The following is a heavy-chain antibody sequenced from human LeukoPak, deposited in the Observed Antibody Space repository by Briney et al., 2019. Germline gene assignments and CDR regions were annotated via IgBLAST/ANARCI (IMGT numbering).Heavy chain of an antibody. J-gene: IGHJ4*02. CDR3: ARQVYSGGWYGPFDY. V-gene: IGHV4-34*01. D-gene: IGHD6-19*01. CDR1: GGSFSGYY. CDR2: INHSGTT. Sequence: PSETLSLTCAFYGGSFSGYYWNWIRQPPGKGLEWIGEINHSGTTNYNPSLRSQLTISVDTSESHFSLNLTSLAAADTAVYYCARQVYSGGWYGPFDYWGQGTLVTVSS.